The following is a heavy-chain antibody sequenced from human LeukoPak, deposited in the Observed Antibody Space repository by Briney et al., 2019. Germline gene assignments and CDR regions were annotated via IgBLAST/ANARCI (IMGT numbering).Heavy chain of an antibody. D-gene: IGHD3-22*01. V-gene: IGHV5-51*01. J-gene: IGHJ5*02. Sequence: GESLKISCKGSGYRFTSYWIGWVRQMPGKGLEWMGIIYPGDYDTRYSPSFQGQVTISADKSISTAYLQWSSLKASDTAMYYCARQSGGGGYYYDSSGSLWFDPWGQGTLVTVSS. CDR3: ARQSGGGGYYYDSSGSLWFDP. CDR1: GYRFTSYW. CDR2: IYPGDYDT.